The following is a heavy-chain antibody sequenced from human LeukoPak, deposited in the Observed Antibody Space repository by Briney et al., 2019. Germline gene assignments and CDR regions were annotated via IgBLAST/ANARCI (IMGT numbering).Heavy chain of an antibody. CDR1: GFTFSRYA. Sequence: QSGGSLRLSCAASGFTFSRYAMTWVRQTPGKGLEWVSSISGPGDHTYYADSVKGRFTISRDNSKNTLYLQMNSLRAEDTAVYYCARERSLWFGELHFGEYWGQGTLVTVSS. J-gene: IGHJ4*02. D-gene: IGHD3-10*01. V-gene: IGHV3-23*01. CDR3: ARERSLWFGELHFGEY. CDR2: ISGPGDHT.